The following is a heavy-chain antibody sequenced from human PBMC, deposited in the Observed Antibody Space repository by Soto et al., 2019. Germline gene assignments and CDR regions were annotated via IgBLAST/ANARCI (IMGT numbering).Heavy chain of an antibody. V-gene: IGHV4-31*03. CDR1: GGSLSSGAYY. CDR2: IYYSGST. D-gene: IGHD1-26*01. CDR3: ARGLISGSHYSGGWYYFDS. Sequence: SETLSLTCTVSGGSLSSGAYYWSWIRQHPGKGLEWIGYIYYSGSTYYNPSLESRVTLSVDTSTKQFSLKVSSVTAADTAVYYCARGLISGSHYSGGWYYFDSWGQGTQVTVSS. J-gene: IGHJ4*02.